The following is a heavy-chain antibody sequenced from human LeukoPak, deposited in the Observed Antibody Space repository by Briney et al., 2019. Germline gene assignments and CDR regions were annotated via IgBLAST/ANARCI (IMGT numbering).Heavy chain of an antibody. CDR1: GFIFSNYA. V-gene: IGHV3-30*04. D-gene: IGHD2-15*01. CDR2: ISSDGSKI. CDR3: ARGLHRRCSGGICYQPFGY. Sequence: SGGSLRLSRAASGFIFSNYAMHWVRQAPGKGLEWVALISSDGSKIYYADSVKGRFTISRDNSRNTLYLQMNSLRAEDSAVYYCARGLHRRCSGGICYQPFGYWGQGTLVTVSS. J-gene: IGHJ4*02.